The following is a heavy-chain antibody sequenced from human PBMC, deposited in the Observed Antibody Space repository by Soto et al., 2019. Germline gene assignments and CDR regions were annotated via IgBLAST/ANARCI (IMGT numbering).Heavy chain of an antibody. CDR3: AREDDAAGMDV. CDR2: IYHSGSS. Sequence: QVHLQESGPGLVKSSETVSLTCTIGASSISLYYWGWVRQPPGKGLEWIGSIYHSGSSYYNPSLKSRVSLSLETSRGQLSLNLTSVTAADTAVYYCAREDDAAGMDVWGQGTTVIVSS. D-gene: IGHD1-1*01. V-gene: IGHV4-38-2*02. CDR1: ASSISLYY. J-gene: IGHJ6*02.